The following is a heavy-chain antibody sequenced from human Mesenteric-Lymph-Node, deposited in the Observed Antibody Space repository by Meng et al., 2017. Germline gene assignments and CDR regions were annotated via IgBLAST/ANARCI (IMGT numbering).Heavy chain of an antibody. Sequence: GGSLRLSCKGSGYSFTSYWIGWVRQMPGKGLEWMGIIYPGDSDTRYSPSFQGLVTISADKSISTAYLQWSSLKASDTAMDYCSRRVGSKQITFGGVFAFDIWGQGTLVTVSS. D-gene: IGHD3-16*01. CDR3: SRRVGSKQITFGGVFAFDI. J-gene: IGHJ3*02. V-gene: IGHV5-51*01. CDR2: IYPGDSDT. CDR1: GYSFTSYW.